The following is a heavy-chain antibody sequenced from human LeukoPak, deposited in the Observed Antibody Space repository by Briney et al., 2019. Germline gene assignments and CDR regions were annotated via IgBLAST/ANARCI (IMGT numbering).Heavy chain of an antibody. V-gene: IGHV1-2*02. D-gene: IGHD3-10*01. J-gene: IGHJ5*02. CDR2: INPNSGGT. CDR3: ARETSTRTSQWFGELLPIFDP. CDR1: GYTFTGYY. Sequence: ASVKVSCKASGYTFTGYYMHWVRQAPGQGLEWMGWINPNSGGTNYAQKFQGRVTMTRDTSISTAYMELSRLRSDDTAVYYCARETSTRTSQWFGELLPIFDPWGQGTLVTVSS.